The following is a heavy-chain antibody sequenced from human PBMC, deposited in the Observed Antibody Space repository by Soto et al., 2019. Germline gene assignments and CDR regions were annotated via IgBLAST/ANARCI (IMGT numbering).Heavy chain of an antibody. CDR1: GDSFRQYF. J-gene: IGHJ5*02. V-gene: IGHV4-4*07. CDR2: IYASGIT. CDR3: ARYLPAAASLDP. Sequence: QVQLQESGPGLVKPSETLSLTCTVSGDSFRQYFWTWIRQPAGKGLERIGRIYASGITTYNPTLNSRVTTSLDASKKQFSLPLSSVPAADTAVYYCARYLPAAASLDPWGQGPLVTVSS. D-gene: IGHD2-2*01.